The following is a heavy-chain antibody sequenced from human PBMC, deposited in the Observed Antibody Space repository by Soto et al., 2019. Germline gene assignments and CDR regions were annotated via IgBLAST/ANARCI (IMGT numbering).Heavy chain of an antibody. D-gene: IGHD1-26*01. J-gene: IGHJ4*02. Sequence: QVQLVESGGGVVQPGRSLRLSCVASGFTFSSYGMHWVRQAPGKGLEWVAIISYDGSNTYYADSVKGRFTISRDNSKYPLYLQMNSLRAEDTCVYYCAKEGGPIGSYYISGSYYFDYWGQGTLVTVSS. CDR2: ISYDGSNT. CDR1: GFTFSSYG. CDR3: AKEGGPIGSYYISGSYYFDY. V-gene: IGHV3-30*18.